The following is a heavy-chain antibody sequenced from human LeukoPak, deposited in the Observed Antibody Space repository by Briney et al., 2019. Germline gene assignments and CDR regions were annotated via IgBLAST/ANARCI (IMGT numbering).Heavy chain of an antibody. CDR1: GFTFSSYA. CDR3: AKSAVAGTNWFDP. CDR2: ISGSGGST. Sequence: GGSLRLFCAASGFTFSSYAMSWVRHDPGKGLEWVSAISGSGGSTYYADSVKGRFTISRDNSKNTLYLQMNSLRAEDTAVYYCAKSAVAGTNWFDPWGQGTLVTVSS. J-gene: IGHJ5*02. D-gene: IGHD6-19*01. V-gene: IGHV3-23*01.